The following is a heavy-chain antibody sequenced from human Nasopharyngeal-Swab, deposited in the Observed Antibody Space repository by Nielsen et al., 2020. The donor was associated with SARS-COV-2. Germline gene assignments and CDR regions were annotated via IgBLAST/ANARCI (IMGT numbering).Heavy chain of an antibody. D-gene: IGHD3-22*01. J-gene: IGHJ5*02. CDR3: ARETSDDSSGYYYTNWFDP. CDR2: IYYSGST. Sequence: WISQGSGTRLEWVGYIYYSGSTNYNPSLKSRVTISVDTSKNQFSLKLSSVTAADTAVYYCARETSDDSSGYYYTNWFDPWGQGTLVTVSS. V-gene: IGHV4-59*01.